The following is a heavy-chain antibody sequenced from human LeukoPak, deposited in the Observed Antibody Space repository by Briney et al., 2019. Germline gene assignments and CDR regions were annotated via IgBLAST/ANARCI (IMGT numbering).Heavy chain of an antibody. J-gene: IGHJ4*02. Sequence: ASVKVSCKASGYILTAYYMHWVRQAPGQGLEWMGWINPNSGDTSYAQRFQGRVTMTRDTSISTAYMELSRLRSDDTAVYYCARGGYSYGQWGQGTLVTVSS. CDR3: ARGGYSYGQ. D-gene: IGHD5-18*01. CDR1: GYILTAYY. CDR2: INPNSGDT. V-gene: IGHV1-2*02.